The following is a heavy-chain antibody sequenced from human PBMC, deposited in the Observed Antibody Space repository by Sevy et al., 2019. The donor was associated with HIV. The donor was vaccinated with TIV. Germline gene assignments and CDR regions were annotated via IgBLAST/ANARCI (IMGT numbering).Heavy chain of an antibody. Sequence: ASVKVSCKASGGTFSSYAISWVRQAPGQGLEWMGGIIPIFGTANYAQKFQGRVTITADESTSTAYMELSSLRSEDTAVYYCAREVRRGIAVALLGWGQGTLVTVSS. J-gene: IGHJ4*02. CDR3: AREVRRGIAVALLG. CDR2: IIPIFGTA. V-gene: IGHV1-69*13. CDR1: GGTFSSYA. D-gene: IGHD6-19*01.